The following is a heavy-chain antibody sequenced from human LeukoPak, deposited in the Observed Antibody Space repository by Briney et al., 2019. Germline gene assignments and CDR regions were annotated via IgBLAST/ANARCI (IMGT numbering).Heavy chain of an antibody. D-gene: IGHD6-6*01. V-gene: IGHV3-21*01. Sequence: GGSLRLSCEASGFTLGAHSMDWVRQAPGKGLEWVASISSASTHIYYADSVKGRFTISRDNAKNSLYLQINSLRAEDTAVYYCARDSISSPYSFDYWGQGTLVTVSS. CDR2: ISSASTHI. CDR1: GFTLGAHS. CDR3: ARDSISSPYSFDY. J-gene: IGHJ4*02.